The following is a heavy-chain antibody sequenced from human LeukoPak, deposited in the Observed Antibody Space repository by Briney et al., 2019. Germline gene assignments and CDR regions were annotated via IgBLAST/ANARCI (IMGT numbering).Heavy chain of an antibody. CDR1: GGTFSSYA. V-gene: IGHV1-69*05. J-gene: IGHJ3*02. CDR2: IIPIFGTA. D-gene: IGHD3-3*01. CDR3: ARANRLFGVVTSRQNDAFDI. Sequence: SVKVSCKASGGTFSSYAISWVRQAPGQGLEWMGGIIPIFGTANYAQKFQGRVTITTDESTSTAYMELSSLRSEDTAVYYCARANRLFGVVTSRQNDAFDIWGQGTMVTVSS.